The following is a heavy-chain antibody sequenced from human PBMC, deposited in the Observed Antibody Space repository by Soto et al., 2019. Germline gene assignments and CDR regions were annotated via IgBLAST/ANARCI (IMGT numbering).Heavy chain of an antibody. CDR3: ARDLAAGTCDY. D-gene: IGHD6-13*01. CDR1: GYTFTSYA. J-gene: IGHJ4*02. Sequence: QVQLVQSGAEVRKPGASVKVSCKASGYTFTSYAISWVRQAPGQGLEWMGWISAYNGNTNYAQKLQGRVTSTTDTSTSTAYMGLRSLRSDDTAVYFCARDLAAGTCDYWGQGTLVTVSS. V-gene: IGHV1-18*01. CDR2: ISAYNGNT.